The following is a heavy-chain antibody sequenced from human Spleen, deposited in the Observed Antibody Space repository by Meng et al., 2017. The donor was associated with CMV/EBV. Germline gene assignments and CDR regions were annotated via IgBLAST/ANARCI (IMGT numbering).Heavy chain of an antibody. J-gene: IGHJ4*02. Sequence: GGSLRLSCAASGFKFKTYWMTWVRQAPGKGLEWVANINEDGTEKNYVDSVKGRFTISRDNVKNSVYLQMNSLRADDTDVYYCAKVGSSTRLERDWGQGTLVTVSS. CDR2: INEDGTEK. CDR3: AKVGSSTRLERD. V-gene: IGHV3-7*01. D-gene: IGHD1-1*01. CDR1: GFKFKTYW.